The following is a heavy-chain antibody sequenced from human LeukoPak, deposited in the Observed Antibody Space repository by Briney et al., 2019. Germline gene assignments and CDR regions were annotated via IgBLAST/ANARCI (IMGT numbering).Heavy chain of an antibody. CDR1: GGSISSSSYY. J-gene: IGHJ5*02. CDR2: IYYSGST. D-gene: IGHD3-3*01. CDR3: ARSLGILEWLFHNWFDP. Sequence: SETLSLTRTVSGGSISSSSYYWGWIRQPPGKGLEWIGSIYYSGSTYYNPSLKSRVTISVDTSKNQFSLKLSSVTAADTAVYYCARSLGILEWLFHNWFDPWGQGTLVTVSS. V-gene: IGHV4-39*01.